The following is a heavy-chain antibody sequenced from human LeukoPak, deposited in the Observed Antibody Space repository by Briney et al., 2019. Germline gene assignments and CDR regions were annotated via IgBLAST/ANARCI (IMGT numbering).Heavy chain of an antibody. CDR2: ISAYNGNT. CDR1: GYTFTSYG. J-gene: IGHJ5*02. D-gene: IGHD2-15*01. V-gene: IGHV1-18*01. CDR3: ARSSGCSGGSCYSDWFDP. Sequence: ASVKVSCKASGYTFTSYGISWVRQAPGQGLEWMGWISAYNGNTNYAQKLQGRVTMTTDTSTRTAYMELRSLRSDDTAVYYCARSSGCSGGSCYSDWFDPWGQGTLVTVSS.